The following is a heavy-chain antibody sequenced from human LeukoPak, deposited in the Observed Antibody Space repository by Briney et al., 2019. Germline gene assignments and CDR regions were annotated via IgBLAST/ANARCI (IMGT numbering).Heavy chain of an antibody. J-gene: IGHJ4*02. CDR3: ARVVFGPNAFDY. D-gene: IGHD2-2*01. CDR1: GYTFTTYA. V-gene: IGHV1-3*01. Sequence: ASVKVSCKASGYTFTTYAMHWVRQAPGQRLEWMGWINAGNGNTKYSQKFQGRVTITRDTFASTAYMELSSLRSEDTAVYYCARVVFGPNAFDYWGQGTLVTVSS. CDR2: INAGNGNT.